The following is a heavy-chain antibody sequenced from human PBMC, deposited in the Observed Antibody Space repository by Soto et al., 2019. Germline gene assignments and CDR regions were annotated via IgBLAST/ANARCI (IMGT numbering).Heavy chain of an antibody. CDR2: IIPIFGTA. Sequence: SVKVSCKASGGTFSSYAISWVRQAPGQGLEWMGGIIPIFGTANYAQKFQGRVTITADESTSTAYMELSSLRSEDTAVYYCARDGYSSSSEEYYYYGMDVWGQGTTVTVSS. CDR3: ARDGYSSSSEEYYYYGMDV. V-gene: IGHV1-69*13. D-gene: IGHD6-6*01. J-gene: IGHJ6*02. CDR1: GGTFSSYA.